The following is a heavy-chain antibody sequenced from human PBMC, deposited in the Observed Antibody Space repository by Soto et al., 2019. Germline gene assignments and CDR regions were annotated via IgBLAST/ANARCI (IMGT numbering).Heavy chain of an antibody. CDR1: GDSIISSDFY. CDR2: IFYLGSS. D-gene: IGHD3-3*02. J-gene: IGHJ5*02. CDR3: ARHSLALRKNNWFDP. V-gene: IGHV4-39*01. Sequence: PSETLSLTCTVSGDSIISSDFYWGWVRQPPGKGLEWIGSIFYLGSSYYNPSLKSRGTMSVDTSKNQFSLRLRSVTAADTALYFCARHSLALRKNNWFDPWGQGIMVTVS.